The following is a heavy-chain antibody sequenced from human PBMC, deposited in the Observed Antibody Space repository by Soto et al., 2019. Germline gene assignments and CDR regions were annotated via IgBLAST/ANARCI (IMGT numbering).Heavy chain of an antibody. CDR3: AKGGLGIAVAGDAFDI. CDR1: GFTFSSYA. V-gene: IGHV3-23*01. J-gene: IGHJ3*02. D-gene: IGHD6-19*01. CDR2: ISGSGGST. Sequence: GGSLRLSCAASGFTFSSYAMSWVRQAPGKGLEWVSAISGSGGSTYYADSVKGRFTISRDNSKNTLYLQMNSLRAEDTAVYYCAKGGLGIAVAGDAFDIWGQGTMVTVSS.